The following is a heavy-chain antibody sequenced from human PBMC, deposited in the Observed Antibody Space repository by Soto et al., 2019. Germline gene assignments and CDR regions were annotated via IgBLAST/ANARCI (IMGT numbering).Heavy chain of an antibody. J-gene: IGHJ6*02. CDR1: GFTVSSNY. Sequence: GGSLRLSCAASGFTVSSNYMSWVRQAPGKGLEWVSVIYSGGSTYYADSVKGRFTISRDNSENTLYLQMNSLRAEDTAVYYCARVLSYYDSSGYYRYYYYGMDVWGQGTTVTVSS. D-gene: IGHD3-22*01. CDR3: ARVLSYYDSSGYYRYYYYGMDV. CDR2: IYSGGST. V-gene: IGHV3-53*01.